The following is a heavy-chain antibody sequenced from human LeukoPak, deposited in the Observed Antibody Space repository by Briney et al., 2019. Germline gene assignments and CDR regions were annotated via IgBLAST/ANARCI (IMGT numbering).Heavy chain of an antibody. CDR1: GGSISTYY. CDR3: ARLGGYGSGSRREKYFDY. CDR2: IHYTGST. V-gene: IGHV4-59*01. D-gene: IGHD3-10*01. Sequence: PSETLSLTCTVPGGSISTYYWSWIRQPPGKGLEWIGYIHYTGSTNYSPSLKSRVTISVDTSKNQFSLNLTSVTAADTAVYYCARLGGYGSGSRREKYFDYWGQGTLVTVSS. J-gene: IGHJ4*02.